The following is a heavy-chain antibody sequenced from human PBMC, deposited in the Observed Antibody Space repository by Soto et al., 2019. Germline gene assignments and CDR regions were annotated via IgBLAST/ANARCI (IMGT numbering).Heavy chain of an antibody. CDR2: IYYSGST. CDR3: TKYVDYVASDDAYDI. CDR1: GGSFSGYY. V-gene: IGHV4-59*01. J-gene: IGHJ3*02. D-gene: IGHD4-17*01. Sequence: SETLSLTCAVYGGSFSGYYWSCIRQPPGKGLEWIGYIYYSGSTNYNPSLKSRVTISVDTSKNQFSLKLSSVTAADTAVYYCTKYVDYVASDDAYDIWGQGTMVTVS.